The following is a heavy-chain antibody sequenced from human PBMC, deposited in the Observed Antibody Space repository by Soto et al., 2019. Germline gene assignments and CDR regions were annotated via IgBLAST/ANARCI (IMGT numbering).Heavy chain of an antibody. CDR3: VRVQTPVPAALDI. J-gene: IGHJ3*02. CDR2: IRNEANSYTA. CDR1: GFTFSDYY. D-gene: IGHD2-15*01. V-gene: IGHV3-72*01. Sequence: EVQLVESGGGLVQPGKSLRLSCAASGFTFSDYYMDWVRQAPGKGLDWVGRIRNEANSYTAEYAASVKGRFTMSRDDLKNSLYLQMNSLKIEDTAVYYCVRVQTPVPAALDIWGQGTMVTVSS.